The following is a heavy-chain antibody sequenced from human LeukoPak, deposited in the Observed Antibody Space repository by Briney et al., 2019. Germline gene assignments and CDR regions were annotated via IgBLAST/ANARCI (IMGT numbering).Heavy chain of an antibody. Sequence: GGSLRLSCAITEFTFTNYWKNWVRQAPGKGLEWVGRIKPKTDGETTEYAAPVKDRFSISRDDSKSMMYLQMNSLKTEDTAVYYCITPLPYSAQGGQGTLVTVSS. D-gene: IGHD2-21*01. CDR3: ITPLPYSAQ. CDR1: EFTFTNYW. J-gene: IGHJ4*02. CDR2: IKPKTDGETT. V-gene: IGHV3-15*07.